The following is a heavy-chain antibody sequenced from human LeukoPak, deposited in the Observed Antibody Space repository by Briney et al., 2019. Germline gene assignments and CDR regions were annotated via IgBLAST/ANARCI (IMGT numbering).Heavy chain of an antibody. CDR2: IKEDGSEK. D-gene: IGHD6-13*01. CDR3: VKVSIAVAGSDY. Sequence: PGGSLRLSCAASGFIFSNYWMTWVRQAPGKGLEWVANIKEDGSEKYYLDSVSGRFTLSRDNAKNSLYLQMNSLRAEDTAVYYCVKVSIAVAGSDYWGQGTLVTVSS. J-gene: IGHJ4*02. V-gene: IGHV3-7*01. CDR1: GFIFSNYW.